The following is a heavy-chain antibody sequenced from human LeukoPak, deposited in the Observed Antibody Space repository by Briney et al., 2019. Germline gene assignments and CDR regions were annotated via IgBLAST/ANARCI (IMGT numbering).Heavy chain of an antibody. CDR2: FYYSGNT. CDR3: ARSNDYVDY. V-gene: IGHV4-59*01. Sequence: SETLSLTCTVSGGSISNYYWNWIRQPPGKGLEWIAYFYYSGNTNYNPSLKSRLTISVDTSKNQFSLKLSSVTAADTAVYYCARSNDYVDYWGQGTLVTVSS. D-gene: IGHD3-16*01. J-gene: IGHJ4*02. CDR1: GGSISNYY.